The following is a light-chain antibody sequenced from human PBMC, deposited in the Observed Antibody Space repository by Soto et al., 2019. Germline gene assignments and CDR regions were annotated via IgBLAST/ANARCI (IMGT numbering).Light chain of an antibody. Sequence: EIVLTQSPATLSLSPGERATLSCRASQSVSSYLAWYQQKPAQAPRLLIYDASNRATGIPARFSGSASGTDFTLTISSLEPEDFAVYYCQQRSNWPLMYTFGQGTKLEIK. J-gene: IGKJ2*01. CDR1: QSVSSY. CDR2: DAS. CDR3: QQRSNWPLMYT. V-gene: IGKV3-11*01.